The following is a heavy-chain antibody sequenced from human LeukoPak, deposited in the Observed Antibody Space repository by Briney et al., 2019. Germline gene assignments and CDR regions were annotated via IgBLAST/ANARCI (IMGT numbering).Heavy chain of an antibody. D-gene: IGHD5-18*01. CDR3: AKDLQLANPIFDY. Sequence: PGGSLRLSCAASGFTFSSYAMSWVRQAPGKGLEWVSAISGSSRNTYYADSVKGRFTISRDNSKNTLYLQMNRLRAEDTAVYYCAKDLQLANPIFDYWGQGTLVTVSS. J-gene: IGHJ4*02. CDR1: GFTFSSYA. CDR2: ISGSSRNT. V-gene: IGHV3-23*01.